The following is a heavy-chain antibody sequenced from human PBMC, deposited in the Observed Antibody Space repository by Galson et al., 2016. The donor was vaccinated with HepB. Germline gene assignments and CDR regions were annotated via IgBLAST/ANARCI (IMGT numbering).Heavy chain of an antibody. J-gene: IGHJ6*02. V-gene: IGHV3-9*01. CDR2: ISWNGGSI. CDR1: GLTFDTYA. Sequence: SLRLSCAASGLTFDTYAMHWVRQAPGTGLEWVSGISWNGGSIGYAASVKGRFTISRDNAKNSPYLQMNSLRAEDTALYYCARSARPNYYYYGVGVWGQGTTVTVSS. D-gene: IGHD6-6*01. CDR3: ARSARPNYYYYGVGV.